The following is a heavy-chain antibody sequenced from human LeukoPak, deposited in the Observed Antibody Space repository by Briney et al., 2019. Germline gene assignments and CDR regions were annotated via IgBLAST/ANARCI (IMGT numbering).Heavy chain of an antibody. D-gene: IGHD6-6*01. Sequence: GGSLRLSCAASGFTFSSYAMTWVRQAPGKGLEWVSGISDSGHSTYYADSVKGRFTISRDNSKDTLYLQMNSLRAEDTAIYYCAKGAAASPSWFLSYRVNWGQGTLVTVSS. CDR3: AKGAAASPSWFLSYRVN. V-gene: IGHV3-23*01. J-gene: IGHJ4*02. CDR2: ISDSGHST. CDR1: GFTFSSYA.